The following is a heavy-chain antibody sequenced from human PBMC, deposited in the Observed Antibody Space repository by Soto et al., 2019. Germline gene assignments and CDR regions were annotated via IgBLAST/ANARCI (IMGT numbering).Heavy chain of an antibody. CDR3: VSYIFGRGFEI. Sequence: QVQLVQSGAEVKKPGASVRVSCKASGDTFSNLDFNWVRQATGQGLEWVGWMHANSGSRGYAQKFQGRVSLTRDTSLSTAYMELSSLTSEDTAVYYCVSYIFGRGFEIWGQGTKVTVSS. D-gene: IGHD2-21*01. CDR1: GDTFSNLD. J-gene: IGHJ3*02. V-gene: IGHV1-8*01. CDR2: MHANSGSR.